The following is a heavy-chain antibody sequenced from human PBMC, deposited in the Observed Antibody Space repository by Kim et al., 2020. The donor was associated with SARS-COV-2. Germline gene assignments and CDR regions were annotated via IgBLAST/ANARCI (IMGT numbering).Heavy chain of an antibody. V-gene: IGHV3-23*01. CDR1: GFAFLSYD. CDR2: ISATASST. J-gene: IGHJ4*01. D-gene: IGHD3-9*01. CDR3: AKDHRAYFDWTGHPFDS. Sequence: GGYLRLSCAASGFAFLSYDMGWVRQAPGKGLEWVSSISATASSTFYADSVKVRFTISRDNSENTLSREMKSLKVEDTAVYYFAKDHRAYFDWTGHPFDS.